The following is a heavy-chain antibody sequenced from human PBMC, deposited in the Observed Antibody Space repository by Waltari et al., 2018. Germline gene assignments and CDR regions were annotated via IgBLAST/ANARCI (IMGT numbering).Heavy chain of an antibody. J-gene: IGHJ6*02. CDR2: ISSSGNTI. V-gene: IGHV3-48*03. CDR3: ARRPYYYHGMDV. Sequence: EVLLVESGGGLVQPGGSMRLSCTASGFTFSGYEINGVRQAPGKGLEWVSYISSSGNTIYYADSVKARFTTSRDNAKNSLYLQMNSLRVDDTAVYYCARRPYYYHGMDVWGQGTTVTVSS. CDR1: GFTFSGYE.